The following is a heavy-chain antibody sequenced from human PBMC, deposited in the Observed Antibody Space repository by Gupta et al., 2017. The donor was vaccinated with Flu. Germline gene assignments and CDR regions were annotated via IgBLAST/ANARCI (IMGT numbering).Heavy chain of an antibody. CDR3: AKDGPDIVVVPAAQSRGY. CDR1: GFTFSSYA. D-gene: IGHD2-2*01. CDR2: ISGSGGST. V-gene: IGHV3-23*01. Sequence: EVQLLESGGGLVQPGGSLRLSCAASGFTFSSYALSWVRQAPGKGLEWVSAISGSGGSTYYADSVKGRFTISRDNSKNTLYLQMNSLRAEDTAVYYCAKDGPDIVVVPAAQSRGYWGQGTLVTVSS. J-gene: IGHJ4*02.